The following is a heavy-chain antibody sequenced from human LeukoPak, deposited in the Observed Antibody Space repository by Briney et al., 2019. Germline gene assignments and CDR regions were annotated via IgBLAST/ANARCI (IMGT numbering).Heavy chain of an antibody. CDR3: ARVRPYYGRAFDI. CDR1: GYTFTSYD. V-gene: IGHV1-8*01. J-gene: IGHJ3*02. Sequence: ASVKVSCKASGYTFTSYDINWVRQATGQGLEWMGWMNPNSGNTGYAQKFQGRVTVTRNTSISTAYMELSSLRSEDTAVYYCARVRPYYGRAFDIWGQGTMVTVSS. D-gene: IGHD3-10*01. CDR2: MNPNSGNT.